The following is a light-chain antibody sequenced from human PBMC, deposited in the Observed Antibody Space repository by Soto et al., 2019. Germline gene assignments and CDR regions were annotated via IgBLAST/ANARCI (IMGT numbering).Light chain of an antibody. CDR2: RNN. CDR1: SSNIGSNY. J-gene: IGLJ1*01. Sequence: QSVLTQPPSASGTPGQRVTISCSGSSSNIGSNYVYWYQQLPGTAPKLLIYRNNQRPSGVPDRFSGSKSGTSASLAISGLRSEDEADYYCAAWDDSLCVLYVFGTGTKVTVL. CDR3: AAWDDSLCVLYV. V-gene: IGLV1-47*01.